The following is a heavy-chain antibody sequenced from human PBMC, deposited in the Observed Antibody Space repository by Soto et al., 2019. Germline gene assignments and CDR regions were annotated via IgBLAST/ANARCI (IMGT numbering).Heavy chain of an antibody. D-gene: IGHD2-2*01. CDR3: AREALPAAMLYYYYGMDV. J-gene: IGHJ6*04. CDR2: INPSGGST. V-gene: IGHV1-46*01. Sequence: GASVKVSCKASGYTFTRYYMHWVRQAPGQGLEWMGIINPSGGSTSYAQKFQGRVTMTRDTSTSTVYMELSSLRSEDTAVYYCAREALPAAMLYYYYGMDVWGKETMVTVYS. CDR1: GYTFTRYY.